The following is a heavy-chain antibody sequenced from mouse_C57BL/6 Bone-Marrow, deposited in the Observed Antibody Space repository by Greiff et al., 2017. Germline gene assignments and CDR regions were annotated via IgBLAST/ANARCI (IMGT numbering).Heavy chain of an antibody. CDR3: ARDRVGGWFYFDD. CDR2: INPSNGGT. Sequence: VQLQQPGTELVKPGASVKLSCKASGYTFTSYWMHWVKQRPGQGLEWIGNINPSNGGTNYNEKFKSKATLTVDKSSSTAYMQLSSLTSDDSAVYYCARDRVGGWFYFDDWGQGTTLTVSS. V-gene: IGHV1-53*01. CDR1: GYTFTSYW. D-gene: IGHD2-3*01. J-gene: IGHJ2*01.